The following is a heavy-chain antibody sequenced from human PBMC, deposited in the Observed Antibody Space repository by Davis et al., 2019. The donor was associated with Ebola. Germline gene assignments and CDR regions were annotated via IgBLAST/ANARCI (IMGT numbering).Heavy chain of an antibody. Sequence: PGGSLRLSCTISGGSLSRSGFYWGWIRQPPGKGLEWIANLYYSGSTYYNPSLKSRVTISADTPKNEFSLKLNSVTAADTAVYYCARGVYGAYFDYWGQGTLVTVSS. CDR1: GGSLSRSGFY. CDR3: ARGVYGAYFDY. D-gene: IGHD4-17*01. J-gene: IGHJ4*02. CDR2: LYYSGST. V-gene: IGHV4-39*07.